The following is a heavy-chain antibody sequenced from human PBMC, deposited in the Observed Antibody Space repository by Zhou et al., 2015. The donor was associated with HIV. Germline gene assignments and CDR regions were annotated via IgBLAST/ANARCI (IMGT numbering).Heavy chain of an antibody. CDR3: AKEPYPNYVSEGFDF. CDR2: IRYDGGNT. V-gene: IGHV3-30*02. J-gene: IGHJ4*02. D-gene: IGHD4/OR15-4a*01. CDR1: GFTFSDYG. Sequence: QVQLVESGGRRGPAWGGSLRLSCATSGFTFSDYGMHWVRQAPGKGLEWVTFIRYDGGNTYYADSVRGRFTISRDDSKNTLYLQMNSLRTEDTGVYSCAKEPYPNYVSEGFDFWGQGTLVTVSP.